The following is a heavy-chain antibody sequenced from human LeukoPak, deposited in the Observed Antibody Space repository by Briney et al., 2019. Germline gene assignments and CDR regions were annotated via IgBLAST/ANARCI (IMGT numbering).Heavy chain of an antibody. V-gene: IGHV3-73*01. D-gene: IGHD6-13*01. CDR1: GFSFSGSA. Sequence: GGSLRLSCEVSGFSFSGSAMEWVRQASAKGLEWVGRIRSKSHSYATEYAASVKGRFTISRDDSKNTAYLQMNSLQKEDTAVYYCTRQPPSGSGYSAWFDPWGQGTLVTVSS. CDR2: IRSKSHSYAT. CDR3: TRQPPSGSGYSAWFDP. J-gene: IGHJ5*02.